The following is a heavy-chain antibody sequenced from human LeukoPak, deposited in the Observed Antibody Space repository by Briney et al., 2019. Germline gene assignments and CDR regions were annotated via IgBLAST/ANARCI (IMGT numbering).Heavy chain of an antibody. CDR2: IYYSGST. CDR1: GGSISSSSYY. V-gene: IGHV4-39*01. CDR3: ASFRIAAAGIRDAFDI. J-gene: IGHJ3*02. D-gene: IGHD6-13*01. Sequence: SETLSLTCTVSGGSISSSSYYWGWIRQPPGKGLEWIGSIYYSGSTYYNPSLKSRVTISVDTSKNQFSLKLSSVTAADTAVYYCASFRIAAAGIRDAFDIWGQGTMVTVSS.